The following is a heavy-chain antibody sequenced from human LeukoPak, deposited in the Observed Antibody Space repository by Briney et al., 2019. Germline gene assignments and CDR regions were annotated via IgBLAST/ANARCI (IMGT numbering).Heavy chain of an antibody. Sequence: SETLSLTCAVSGGSITSTYLWNWVRQPPGKGLEWIGQIHHSESTNYNPSLKSRVTISVDKSNNQFSLKLRSVTAADAAVYYCARDGGGSDCWGQGTLVTVSS. D-gene: IGHD2-15*01. CDR2: IHHSEST. J-gene: IGHJ4*02. V-gene: IGHV4-4*02. CDR1: GGSITSTYL. CDR3: ARDGGGSDC.